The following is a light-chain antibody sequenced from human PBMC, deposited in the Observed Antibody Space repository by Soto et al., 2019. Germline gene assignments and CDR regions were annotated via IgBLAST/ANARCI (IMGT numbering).Light chain of an antibody. CDR2: GAS. CDR3: QQYNNWPLT. CDR1: QSVSST. Sequence: EIVMTQSPATLSVSPGERATLSCRASQSVSSTLAWYQQKPGQAPRLLVYGASTRATGIPARFSGSGSGTEFPLTNSSLQSEDFAVYYWQQYNNWPLTFGKGTRLEIK. V-gene: IGKV3-15*01. J-gene: IGKJ5*01.